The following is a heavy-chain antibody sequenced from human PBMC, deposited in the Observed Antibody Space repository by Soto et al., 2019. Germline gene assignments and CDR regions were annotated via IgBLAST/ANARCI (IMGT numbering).Heavy chain of an antibody. CDR1: GFTFDGRA. CDR2: INHGGDST. V-gene: IGHV3-23*01. Sequence: PGGSLRLSCAASGFTFDGRAMSWVRQAPGKGLEWVSTINHGGDSTYYADSVKGRFTISRDNSKNTLYVSMDSLRAEDTAIYYCATDFVTGHVYWGQGTPVTVSS. D-gene: IGHD1-20*01. J-gene: IGHJ4*02. CDR3: ATDFVTGHVY.